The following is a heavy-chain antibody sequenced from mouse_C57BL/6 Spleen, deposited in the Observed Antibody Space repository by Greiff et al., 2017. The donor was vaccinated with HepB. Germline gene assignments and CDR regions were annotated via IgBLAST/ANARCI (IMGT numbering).Heavy chain of an antibody. CDR3: ARDLSLMVTTWGDY. CDR1: GFTFSSYA. Sequence: EVQLVESGGGLVKPGGSLKLSCAASGFTFSSYAMSWVRQTPEKRLEWVATISDGGSYTYYPDNVKGRFTISRDNAKNNLYLQMSHLKSEDTAMYYCARDLSLMVTTWGDYWGQGTSVTVSS. CDR2: ISDGGSYT. J-gene: IGHJ4*01. V-gene: IGHV5-4*01. D-gene: IGHD2-1*01.